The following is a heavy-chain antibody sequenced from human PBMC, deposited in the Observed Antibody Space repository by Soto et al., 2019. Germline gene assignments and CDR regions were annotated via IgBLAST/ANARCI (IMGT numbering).Heavy chain of an antibody. D-gene: IGHD3-10*01. V-gene: IGHV4-38-2*01. Sequence: SETLSLTCAISGLSISSDYYWGWIRQPPGKGLEWIGSIYHSGSTYYSPSLQSRVTISVDTSKNQFSLKVNSVTAADTAFYYCARVRPATFTWSFAIDYWGQGALVTAPQ. J-gene: IGHJ4*02. CDR1: GLSISSDYY. CDR2: IYHSGST. CDR3: ARVRPATFTWSFAIDY.